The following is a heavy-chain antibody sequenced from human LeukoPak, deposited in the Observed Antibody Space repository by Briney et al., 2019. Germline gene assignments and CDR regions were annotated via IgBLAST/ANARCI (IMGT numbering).Heavy chain of an antibody. V-gene: IGHV4-34*01. CDR3: ARGPDSGSYFAWFGP. J-gene: IGHJ5*02. D-gene: IGHD3-10*01. CDR1: GGSFSGYF. CDR2: INHSGST. Sequence: SETLSLTCAVYGGSFSGYFWNWIRQPPGKGLEWIGEINHSGSTRHNPSLKSRVTISIDTSKNQISLKLSSVTAADTAVYYCARGPDSGSYFAWFGPWGQGTLVTVSS.